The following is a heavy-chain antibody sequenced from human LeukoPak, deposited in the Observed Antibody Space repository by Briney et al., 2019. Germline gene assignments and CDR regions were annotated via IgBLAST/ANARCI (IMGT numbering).Heavy chain of an antibody. CDR2: MNPNSGNT. CDR1: GYTFTSYD. V-gene: IGHV1-8*01. D-gene: IGHD2-2*01. Sequence: ASVKVSCKASGYTFTSYDINWVRQATGQGLEWMGWMNPNSGNTGYAQKFQGRVTMTRNTSISTAYMELSSLRSEDTAVYYCARKDIVVVPAATTYYYYYCMDVWGKGTTVTVSS. J-gene: IGHJ6*03. CDR3: ARKDIVVVPAATTYYYYYCMDV.